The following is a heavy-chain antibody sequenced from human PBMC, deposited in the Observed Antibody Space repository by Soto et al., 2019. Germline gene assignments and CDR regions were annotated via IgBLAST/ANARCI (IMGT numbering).Heavy chain of an antibody. J-gene: IGHJ5*02. CDR3: ARSPLSFGENWFDP. V-gene: IGHV4-31*03. CDR1: GGSIIGGGYD. D-gene: IGHD3-3*01. Sequence: KPSETLSLTCFVSGGSIIGGGYDWSWIRQHPGKGLEWIGYIYYSGSTYYNPSLKSRVTISVDTSKNQFSLKLSSVTAADTAVYYCARSPLSFGENWFDPWGQGTLVTVSS. CDR2: IYYSGST.